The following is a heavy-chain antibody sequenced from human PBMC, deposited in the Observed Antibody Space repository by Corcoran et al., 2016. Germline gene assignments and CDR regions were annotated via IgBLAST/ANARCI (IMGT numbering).Heavy chain of an antibody. CDR2: IKSKTDGGTT. D-gene: IGHD6-19*01. V-gene: IGHV3-15*07. J-gene: IGHJ4*02. Sequence: EVQLVESGGGLVKPGGSLRLSCAASGFTFSNAWMNWVRQAPGKGLEWVGRIKSKTDGGTTDYAAPVKGRFTISRDDSKNTLYLKMNSRKTEDTAVYYGTPLGAGSGWFDYWGQGTLVTVSS. CDR3: TPLGAGSGWFDY. CDR1: GFTFSNAW.